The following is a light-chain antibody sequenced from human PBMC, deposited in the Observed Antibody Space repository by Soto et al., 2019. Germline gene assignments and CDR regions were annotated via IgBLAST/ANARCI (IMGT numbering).Light chain of an antibody. V-gene: IGKV3-15*01. J-gene: IGKJ1*01. CDR3: QQYNNWPTT. CDR2: RAS. Sequence: EIVMTQSPATLSVSPGERATVSCRASQSVSSNLAWYQQKPGQAPRLLIYRASTRATGIPARFSGSGSGTEFTLTISSLQSEDFAVYYCQQYNNWPTTFGQGTKGGYQ. CDR1: QSVSSN.